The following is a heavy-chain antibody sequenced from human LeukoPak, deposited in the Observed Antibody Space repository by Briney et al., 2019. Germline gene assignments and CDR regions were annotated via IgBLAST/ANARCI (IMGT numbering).Heavy chain of an antibody. J-gene: IGHJ5*02. Sequence: GGSLRLSCAASGFTFSSYAMSWVRQAPGKGLEWVSAISGSGGSTYYADSVKGRFTISRDNSKNTLYLQMDSLRAEDTAVYYCAREGWLGDQLPNGNWFDPWGQGTLVTVSS. CDR1: GFTFSSYA. V-gene: IGHV3-23*01. CDR3: AREGWLGDQLPNGNWFDP. CDR2: ISGSGGST. D-gene: IGHD2-2*01.